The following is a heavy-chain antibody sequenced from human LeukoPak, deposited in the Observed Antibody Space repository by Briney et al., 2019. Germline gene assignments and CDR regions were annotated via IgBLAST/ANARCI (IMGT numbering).Heavy chain of an antibody. D-gene: IGHD3-22*01. J-gene: IGHJ3*02. Sequence: SETLSLTCTVSGGSISSGSYYWSWIRQPAGKGLEWIGRIYTSGSTNYNPSLKSRVTISVDTSKNQFSLKLSSVTAADTAVYYCARETTYYYDSSGYYFDAFDIRGQGTMVTVSS. V-gene: IGHV4-61*02. CDR2: IYTSGST. CDR1: GGSISSGSYY. CDR3: ARETTYYYDSSGYYFDAFDI.